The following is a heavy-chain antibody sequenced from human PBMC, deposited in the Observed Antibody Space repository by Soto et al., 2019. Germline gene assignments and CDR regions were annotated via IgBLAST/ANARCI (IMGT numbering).Heavy chain of an antibody. V-gene: IGHV3-30*04. Sequence: QVQLVESGGGVVQPGRSLRLSCAASGSTFSDDAMHWVRQAPGKGLEWVAVITYDGSTQHYADSVRGRFTISRDNSKNMLFLQMSSLRGDDTAVYYCARDVGTQLDFWSTSGMDVWGQVTTVTVSS. CDR2: ITYDGSTQ. D-gene: IGHD3-3*01. CDR3: ARDVGTQLDFWSTSGMDV. CDR1: GSTFSDDA. J-gene: IGHJ6*02.